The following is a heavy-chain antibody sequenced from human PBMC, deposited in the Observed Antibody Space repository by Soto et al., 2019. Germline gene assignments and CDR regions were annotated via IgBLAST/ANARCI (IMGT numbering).Heavy chain of an antibody. CDR1: GFTFSSDG. V-gene: IGHV3-30*03. CDR3: ARDLVQIWLYVGIFDA. Sequence: PGGSLRLSWAGSGFTFSSDGMHWCRQTPGKGLEWVAVISNDGSNKNYADSVKGRFTISRDNSRNTMYLHLNSLRAEDTAVYYCARDLVQIWLYVGIFDASGQGTMVTVSS. D-gene: IGHD5-18*01. J-gene: IGHJ4*02. CDR2: ISNDGSNK.